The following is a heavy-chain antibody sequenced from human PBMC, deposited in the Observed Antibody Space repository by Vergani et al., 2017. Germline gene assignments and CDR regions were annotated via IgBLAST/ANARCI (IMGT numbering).Heavy chain of an antibody. CDR2: ISSSSSYI. V-gene: IGHV3-21*01. J-gene: IGHJ6*02. Sequence: EVQLVESGGGLVQPGGSLRLSCAASGFTFSSYSMNWVRQAPGKGLEWVSSISSSSSYIYYADSVKGRFTISRDNAKNSLYLQMNSLRAEDTAVYYCARPRVTQLVRGLEYGMDVWGQGTTVTVSS. CDR1: GFTFSSYS. CDR3: ARPRVTQLVRGLEYGMDV. D-gene: IGHD6-6*01.